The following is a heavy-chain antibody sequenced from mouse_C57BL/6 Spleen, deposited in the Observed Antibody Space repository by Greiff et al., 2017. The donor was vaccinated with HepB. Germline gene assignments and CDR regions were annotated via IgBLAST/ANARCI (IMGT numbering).Heavy chain of an antibody. Sequence: QVQLKQSGAELVKPGASVKISCKASGYTFTDYYINWVKQRPGQGLEWIGEIDPSDSYTNYNQKFKGKSTLTVDKSSSTAYMQLSSLTSEDSAVYYCARSDTTVVADYWGQGTTLTVSS. CDR2: IDPSDSYT. J-gene: IGHJ2*01. CDR3: ARSDTTVVADY. CDR1: GYTFTDYY. V-gene: IGHV1S126*01. D-gene: IGHD1-1*01.